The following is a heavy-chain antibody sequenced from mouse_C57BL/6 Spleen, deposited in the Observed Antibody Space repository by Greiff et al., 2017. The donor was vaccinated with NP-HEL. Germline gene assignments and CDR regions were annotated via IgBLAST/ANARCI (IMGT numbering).Heavy chain of an antibody. V-gene: IGHV1-67*01. CDR3: ARQRTTVVARGYFDY. Sequence: QVQLQQSGPELVRPGVSVKISCKGSGYTFTDYTMHCVKQSHAKSLEWIGIISTYYGDTSYNQKFKDKATMTVDKSSSTAYMELARLTSEDSAVYYCARQRTTVVARGYFDYWGQGTTLTVSS. CDR2: ISTYYGDT. D-gene: IGHD1-1*01. J-gene: IGHJ2*01. CDR1: GYTFTDYT.